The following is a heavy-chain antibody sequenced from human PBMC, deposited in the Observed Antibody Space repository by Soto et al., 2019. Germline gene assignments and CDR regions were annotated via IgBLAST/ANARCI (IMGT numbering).Heavy chain of an antibody. CDR3: VLAARIY. CDR2: ISAYNGNT. J-gene: IGHJ4*02. D-gene: IGHD6-6*01. V-gene: IGHV1-18*01. CDR1: GYTFTSYG. Sequence: ASVKVSCKASGYTFTSYGISWVRQAPGQGLEWMGWISAYNGNTNYAQKLQGRVTITRDTSASTAYMELSSLRSEDTAVYYCVLAARIYWGQGTLVTVSS.